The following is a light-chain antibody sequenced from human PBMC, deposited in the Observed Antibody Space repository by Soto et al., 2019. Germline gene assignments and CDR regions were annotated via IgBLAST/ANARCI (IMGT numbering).Light chain of an antibody. J-gene: IGKJ1*01. CDR1: QGISSC. Sequence: AIRITQSPSSFSKSTGDSVTITCRASQGISSCLAWYQQKPGKAPKLQIYAASTLQSGVPSRFSGSGSGTDFTLTISCLQSEDFATYYCQQYYSYPRTFGQGTKVDIK. CDR2: AAS. V-gene: IGKV1-8*01. CDR3: QQYYSYPRT.